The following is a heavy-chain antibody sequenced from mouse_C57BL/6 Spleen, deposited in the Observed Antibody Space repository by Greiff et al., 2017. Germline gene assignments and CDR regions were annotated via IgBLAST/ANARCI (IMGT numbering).Heavy chain of an antibody. CDR3: ARRRLGQWYIDV. J-gene: IGHJ1*03. CDR1: VYTFTSYW. Sequence: VQLQQPGTELVKPGASVKLSCKASVYTFTSYWMHWVKQRPGQGLEWIGNINPGSGGTYYNEKFKSKATLSVDKSSSTAYMQLSSLPSEDSAVYECARRRLGQWYIDVWGKGTTVTVSS. D-gene: IGHD4-1*01. CDR2: INPGSGGT. V-gene: IGHV1-53*01.